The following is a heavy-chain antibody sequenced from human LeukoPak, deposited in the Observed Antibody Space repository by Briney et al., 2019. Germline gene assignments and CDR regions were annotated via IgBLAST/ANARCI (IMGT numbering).Heavy chain of an antibody. CDR3: ARAGGSRYYYAMDV. CDR1: GFTFDDYG. V-gene: IGHV3-9*01. J-gene: IGHJ6*02. CDR2: ISWNSDSV. D-gene: IGHD3-16*01. Sequence: GGSLRLSCAASGFTFDDYGMHWVRQAPGKGPEWVSGISWNSDSVGYADSVKGRFTISRDNAENSLYLQMNSLRAEDTAFYYCARAGGSRYYYAMDVWGQGTTVTVSS.